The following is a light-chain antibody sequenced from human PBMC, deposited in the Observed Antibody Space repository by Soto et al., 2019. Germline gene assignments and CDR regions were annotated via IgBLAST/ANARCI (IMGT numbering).Light chain of an antibody. Sequence: QSVLTQPASVSGSPGQSITISCTGTSSDVGGYNYVSWYHQHPGKAPKLLLYDVSKRPSGVSNRFSGSKSGNTASLTISGLQAEDEADYYCSSYTSSSTLEVFGGGTKLTVL. CDR2: DVS. CDR3: SSYTSSSTLEV. V-gene: IGLV2-14*03. J-gene: IGLJ2*01. CDR1: SSDVGGYNY.